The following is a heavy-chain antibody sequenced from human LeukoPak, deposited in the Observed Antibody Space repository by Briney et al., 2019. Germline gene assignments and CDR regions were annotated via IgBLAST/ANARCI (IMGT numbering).Heavy chain of an antibody. CDR2: IYYSGST. CDR3: ARGRKTFQY. J-gene: IGHJ1*01. Sequence: SETLSLTCAVYGGSFSTYYWSWFRQPPGKGLEWIGYIYYSGSTNYNPSLKSRVTISVDTSKNQFSLKLSSVTAADTAVYYCARGRKTFQYWGQGTLVTVSS. CDR1: GGSFSTYY. V-gene: IGHV4-59*01. D-gene: IGHD2-21*01.